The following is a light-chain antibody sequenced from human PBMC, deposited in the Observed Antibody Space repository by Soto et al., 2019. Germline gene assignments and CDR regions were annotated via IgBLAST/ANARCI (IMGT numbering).Light chain of an antibody. V-gene: IGLV4-60*02. CDR1: SGHSSYI. CDR2: LEGRGSY. CDR3: ETWDSNTWV. Sequence: QSVLTQSSSASASLGSSVKLTCTLSSGHSSYIIAWHQQQPGKAPRYLMNLEGRGSYNKGSGIPDRFSGSSSGPDRYLTISNLQFEDEADYYCETWDSNTWVFGGGTSSPS. J-gene: IGLJ3*02.